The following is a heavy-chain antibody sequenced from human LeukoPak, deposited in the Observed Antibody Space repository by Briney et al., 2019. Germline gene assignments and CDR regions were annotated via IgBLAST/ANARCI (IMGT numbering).Heavy chain of an antibody. CDR1: GGPISSGSYY. CDR2: THTSGNT. CDR3: ARDIGRFFWYMDV. D-gene: IGHD3-3*01. Sequence: PSETLSLTCTVSGGPISSGSYYWSWIRQPAGEGLEWIGHTHTSGNTNYNPSLTSRVTISVDTSKNQFSLKLSSVSGADTAMYYCARDIGRFFWYMDVWGKGTSVSVSS. J-gene: IGHJ6*03. V-gene: IGHV4-61*09.